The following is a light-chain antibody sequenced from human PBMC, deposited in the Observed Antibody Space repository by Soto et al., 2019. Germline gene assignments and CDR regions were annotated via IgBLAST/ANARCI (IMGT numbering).Light chain of an antibody. CDR2: GAS. J-gene: IGKJ1*01. CDR3: QQYGTSPRT. Sequence: EIMLTQSPGTLSLSPGERATLSCRASQSVSSSNLAWYQQKPGQAPRLLIYGASSRATGIPDRFSGSGSGTDFTLTISRLEPEDFAVYYCQQYGTSPRTFGQGTKVEIK. CDR1: QSVSSSN. V-gene: IGKV3-20*01.